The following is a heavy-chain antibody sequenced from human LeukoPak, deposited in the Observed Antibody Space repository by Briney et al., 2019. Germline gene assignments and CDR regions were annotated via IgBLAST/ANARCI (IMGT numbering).Heavy chain of an antibody. Sequence: SETLSLTCTVSGGSISSYYWSWIRQPPGKGLEWIGYIHYSGSTNYNPSLKSRVTISVDTSKNQFSLKLSSVTAADTAVYYCARAPGYSSGWVLSNWGQGTLVTVSS. J-gene: IGHJ4*02. CDR2: IHYSGST. V-gene: IGHV4-59*01. CDR3: ARAPGYSSGWVLSN. CDR1: GGSISSYY. D-gene: IGHD6-19*01.